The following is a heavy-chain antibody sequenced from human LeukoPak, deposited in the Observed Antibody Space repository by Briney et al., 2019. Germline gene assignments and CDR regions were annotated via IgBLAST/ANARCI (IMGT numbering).Heavy chain of an antibody. CDR2: ISGDSSST. V-gene: IGHV3-21*01. D-gene: IGHD1-26*01. J-gene: IGHJ4*02. CDR3: AREFTSAYSGSSRGL. CDR1: GFTVSSNY. Sequence: GGSLRLSCAASGFTVSSNYMSWVRQAPGKGLEWVSSISGDSSSTYYADSVKGRFTISRDNAENSLYLQMNSLRGEDTAVYYCAREFTSAYSGSSRGLWGQGTLVTVSS.